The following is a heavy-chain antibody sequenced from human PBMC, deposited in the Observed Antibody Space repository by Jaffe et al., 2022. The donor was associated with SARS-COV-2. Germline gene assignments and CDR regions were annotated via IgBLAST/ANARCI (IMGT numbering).Heavy chain of an antibody. J-gene: IGHJ4*02. CDR1: GFTISSNY. CDR2: IYSGGST. Sequence: EVQLVESGGGLIQPGGSLRLSCAASGFTISSNYMSWVRQAPGKGLEWVSVIYSGGSTYYADSVKGRFTISRDNSKNTLYLQMNSLRGDDTAVYYCATSSPNCNGGSCYGYYFDNWGQGTLVTVSS. V-gene: IGHV3-53*01. CDR3: ATSSPNCNGGSCYGYYFDN. D-gene: IGHD2-15*01.